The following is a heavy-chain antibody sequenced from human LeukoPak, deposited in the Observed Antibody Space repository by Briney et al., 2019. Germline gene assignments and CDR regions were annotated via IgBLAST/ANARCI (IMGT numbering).Heavy chain of an antibody. Sequence: GGSLRLSCAASGFTFSSYAMSWVRQAPGKGLEWVSAISGSGGSTYYADSVKGRSTISRENYKNTLYLQMNSMRAEDTAVYYCAKDPGGKNYYDSSGLGDIWGQGTMVTVSS. CDR1: GFTFSSYA. D-gene: IGHD3-22*01. CDR3: AKDPGGKNYYDSSGLGDI. J-gene: IGHJ3*02. V-gene: IGHV3-23*01. CDR2: ISGSGGST.